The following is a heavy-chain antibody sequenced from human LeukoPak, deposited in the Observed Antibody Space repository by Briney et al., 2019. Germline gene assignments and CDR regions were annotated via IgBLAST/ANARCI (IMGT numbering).Heavy chain of an antibody. Sequence: PGGSLRLSCAASGFTFSTYSMNWVRQAPGKGLEWVSYISSRGDTIYYADSVKGRFTISRDDAKRSLYVQMNSLRADDTSVYYCARSTNLGVVVPDGFGVWGQGTMVTVSS. D-gene: IGHD3-3*01. V-gene: IGHV3-48*04. CDR1: GFTFSTYS. J-gene: IGHJ3*01. CDR3: ARSTNLGVVVPDGFGV. CDR2: ISSRGDTI.